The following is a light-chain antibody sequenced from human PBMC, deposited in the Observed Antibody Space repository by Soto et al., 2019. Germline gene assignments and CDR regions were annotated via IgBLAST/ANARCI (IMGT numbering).Light chain of an antibody. CDR1: QSVLYSSNNKNY. CDR2: WAS. V-gene: IGKV4-1*01. CDR3: QQYYSIPPT. Sequence: DSVMTQSPDSLAVSLGERATINCKSSQSVLYSSNNKNYLTWYQQKPGQPPKLLIYWASTRESGVPDRFSGSGSGTDFTLTISSLQAEDVAVYYCQQYYSIPPTFGGGTKVEIK. J-gene: IGKJ4*01.